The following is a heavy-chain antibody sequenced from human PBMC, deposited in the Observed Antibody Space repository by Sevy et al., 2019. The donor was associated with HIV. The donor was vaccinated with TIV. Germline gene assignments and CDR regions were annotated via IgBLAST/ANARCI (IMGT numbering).Heavy chain of an antibody. V-gene: IGHV3-30-3*01. J-gene: IGHJ1*01. D-gene: IGHD6-19*01. Sequence: GGSLRLSCAASGFTFSSYAMHWVRQAPGKGLEWVAVISYDGSNKYYADSVKGRFTISRDNSKNTLYLQMNSLRAEDTAVYYCARDERGYSSGWHEYFQHWGQGTLVTVSS. CDR2: ISYDGSNK. CDR1: GFTFSSYA. CDR3: ARDERGYSSGWHEYFQH.